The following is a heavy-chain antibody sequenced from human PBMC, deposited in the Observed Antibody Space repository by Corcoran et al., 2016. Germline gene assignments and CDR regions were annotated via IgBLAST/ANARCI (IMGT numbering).Heavy chain of an antibody. V-gene: IGHV5-51*01. CDR3: ARLGPGIVVVPAAIGSRPDYGMDV. J-gene: IGHJ6*02. CDR1: GYSFTSYW. CDR2: IYPGDSDT. Sequence: EVQLVQSGAEVKKPGESLKISCKGSGYSFTSYWIGWVRQMPGKGLEWMGIIYPGDSDTRYSPSFQGQVTISADKSISTAYLQWSSLKASDTAMYYCARLGPGIVVVPAAIGSRPDYGMDVWGQGTTVTVSS. D-gene: IGHD2-2*01.